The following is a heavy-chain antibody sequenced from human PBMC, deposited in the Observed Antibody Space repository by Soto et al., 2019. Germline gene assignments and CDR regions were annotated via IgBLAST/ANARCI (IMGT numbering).Heavy chain of an antibody. CDR3: ARGRGIAAAGKGY. V-gene: IGHV4-34*01. CDR1: GGSFSGYY. Sequence: QVQLQQWGAGLLKPSETLSLTCAVYGGSFSGYYWGWVRQPPGKGLEWIGEINHSGSTNYNPSLKSRVTISVDTSKNQFSLKLSSVTAADTAVYYCARGRGIAAAGKGYWGQGTLVTVSS. CDR2: INHSGST. D-gene: IGHD6-13*01. J-gene: IGHJ4*02.